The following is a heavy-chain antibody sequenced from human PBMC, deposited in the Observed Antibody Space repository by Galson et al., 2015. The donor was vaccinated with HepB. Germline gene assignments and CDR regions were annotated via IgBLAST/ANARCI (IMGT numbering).Heavy chain of an antibody. V-gene: IGHV1-69*13. CDR2: IIPIFGTA. Sequence: SVKVSCKASGGTFSSYAISWVRQAPGQGLEWMGGIIPIFGTANYAQKFQGRVTITADESTSTAYMELSSLRSEDTAVYYCAKDEGDRHDFWSGYFGYWGQGTLVTVSS. D-gene: IGHD3-3*01. CDR3: AKDEGDRHDFWSGYFGY. CDR1: GGTFSSYA. J-gene: IGHJ4*02.